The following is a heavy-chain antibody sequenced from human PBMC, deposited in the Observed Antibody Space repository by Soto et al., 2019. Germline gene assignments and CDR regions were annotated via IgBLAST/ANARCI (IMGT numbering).Heavy chain of an antibody. CDR1: GYTFTIYY. Sequence: ASVKVSCKESGYTFTIYYMHWVRHSTGQGLEWMGIINPSGGSTSYAQKFQGRVTMTRDTSTSTVYMELSSLRSEDTAVYYCARDYCSGGSCYSEAPGYYYYYMDVWGKGTTVTVSS. D-gene: IGHD2-15*01. V-gene: IGHV1-46*03. J-gene: IGHJ6*03. CDR2: INPSGGST. CDR3: ARDYCSGGSCYSEAPGYYYYYMDV.